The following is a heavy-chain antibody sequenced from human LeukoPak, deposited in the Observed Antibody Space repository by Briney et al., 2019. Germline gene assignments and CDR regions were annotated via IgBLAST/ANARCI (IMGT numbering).Heavy chain of an antibody. CDR1: GFTFDNYG. CDR2: INWNGGDT. V-gene: IGHV3-20*04. CDR3: ARRARYAMDDYYGMDV. J-gene: IGHJ6*02. D-gene: IGHD2-8*01. Sequence: GGSLRLSCAASGFTFDNYGMSWVRQAPGKGLEWVSGINWNGGDTGYADSVKGRFTISRDNAKNSLFLQMNSLRVEDTALYYCARRARYAMDDYYGMDVWGQGTTVTVSS.